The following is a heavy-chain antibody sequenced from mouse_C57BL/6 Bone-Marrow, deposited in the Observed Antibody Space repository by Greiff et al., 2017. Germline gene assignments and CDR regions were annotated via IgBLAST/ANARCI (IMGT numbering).Heavy chain of an antibody. J-gene: IGHJ2*01. CDR1: GYTFTSYW. CDR3: AGVYYGYFYFDY. D-gene: IGHD2-2*01. CDR2: IYPGSGST. V-gene: IGHV1-55*01. Sequence: QVQLQQSGAELVKPGASVKMSCKASGYTFTSYWITWVKQRPGQGLEWIGDIYPGSGSTNYNEKFKSKATLTVDTSSSTAYMQLSSLTSEDSAVYYFAGVYYGYFYFDYWGQGTTLTVSS.